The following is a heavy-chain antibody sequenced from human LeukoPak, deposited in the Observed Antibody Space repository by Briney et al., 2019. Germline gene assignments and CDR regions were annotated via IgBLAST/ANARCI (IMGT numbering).Heavy chain of an antibody. J-gene: IGHJ4*02. CDR1: GGSISSSSYY. D-gene: IGHD5-24*01. Sequence: SETLSLTCTVSGGSISSSSYYWGWIRQPPGKGLEWIGSIYYSGSTYYNPSLKSRVTISVDTSKNQFSLKLSSVTAADTAVYYCASFPMATITGYFDYWDQGTLVTVSS. V-gene: IGHV4-39*01. CDR3: ASFPMATITGYFDY. CDR2: IYYSGST.